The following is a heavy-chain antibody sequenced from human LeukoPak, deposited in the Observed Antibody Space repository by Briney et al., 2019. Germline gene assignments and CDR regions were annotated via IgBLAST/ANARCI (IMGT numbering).Heavy chain of an antibody. D-gene: IGHD3-3*01. J-gene: IGHJ3*02. V-gene: IGHV3-30*02. Sequence: PGGSLRLSCAASGFTFSSYGMHWVRQAPGKGLEWVAFIRYDGSNKYYADSVKGRFTISRDNSKNTLYLQMNSLRAEDTVVYYCANDPSPPRRFLEWSTAAFDIWGQGTMVTASS. CDR1: GFTFSSYG. CDR2: IRYDGSNK. CDR3: ANDPSPPRRFLEWSTAAFDI.